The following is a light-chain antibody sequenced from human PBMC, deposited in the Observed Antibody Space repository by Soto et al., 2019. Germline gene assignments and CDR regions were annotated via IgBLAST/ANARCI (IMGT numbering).Light chain of an antibody. V-gene: IGKV1-39*01. CDR1: QSISSF. CDR3: QQSYSTPRT. Sequence: DIQMTQSPSSLSASVGDRVTISCRASQSISSFLSWYQQKTGKAPKLLIYAASSLQSGVPSRFSGSGSGTDFTLTISSLQPEDFATYYCQQSYSTPRTFVQGTKLEIK. J-gene: IGKJ2*01. CDR2: AAS.